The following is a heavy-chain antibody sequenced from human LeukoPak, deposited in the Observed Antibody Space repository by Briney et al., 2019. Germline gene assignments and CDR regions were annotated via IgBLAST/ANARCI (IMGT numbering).Heavy chain of an antibody. CDR2: IYYSGST. V-gene: IGHV4-59*08. J-gene: IGHJ4*02. Sequence: SETLSLTCTVSGGSISSYYWSWIRQPPGKGLEWIRYIYYSGSTNYNPSLKSRVTISVDTSKNQFSLKLSSVTAADTAVYYCAGGRGTVVTYYFDYWGQGTLVTVSS. CDR3: AGGRGTVVTYYFDY. CDR1: GGSISSYY. D-gene: IGHD4-23*01.